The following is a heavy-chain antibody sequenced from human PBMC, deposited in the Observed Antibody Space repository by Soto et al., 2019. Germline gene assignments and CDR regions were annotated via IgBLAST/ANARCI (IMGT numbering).Heavy chain of an antibody. D-gene: IGHD3-3*01. CDR1: GFTFDDYA. CDR2: ISWNSGTI. V-gene: IGHV3-9*01. Sequence: GGSLRLSCAASGFTFDDYAMHWVRQAPGKGLEWVSGISWNSGTIDYADSVKGRITISRDNAKNSLYLQMNSLRADDTALYYCARDRGVSPPNYYYYGMDVWGQGTTVTVSS. J-gene: IGHJ6*02. CDR3: ARDRGVSPPNYYYYGMDV.